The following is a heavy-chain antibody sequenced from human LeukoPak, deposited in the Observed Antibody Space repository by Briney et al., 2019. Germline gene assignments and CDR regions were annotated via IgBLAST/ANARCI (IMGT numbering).Heavy chain of an antibody. CDR2: IYHSGST. Sequence: PSETLSLTCAVSGYSISSGYYWGWIRQPPGKGLEWIGSIYHSGSTYYNPSLKSRVTISVDTSKNQFSLKLGSVTAADTAVYYCASSYYGSGVNWFDPWGQGTLVTVSS. V-gene: IGHV4-38-2*01. D-gene: IGHD3-10*01. J-gene: IGHJ5*02. CDR3: ASSYYGSGVNWFDP. CDR1: GYSISSGYY.